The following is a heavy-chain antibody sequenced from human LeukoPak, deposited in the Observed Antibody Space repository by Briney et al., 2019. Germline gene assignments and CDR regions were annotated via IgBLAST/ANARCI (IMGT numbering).Heavy chain of an antibody. J-gene: IGHJ4*02. CDR3: AREGSPGIAARPVFGY. CDR1: GGSFSTSSYY. D-gene: IGHD6-6*01. Sequence: SETLSLTCTVSGGSFSTSSYYWSWIRQPAGKGLEWIGRIYTSGSTNYNPSLKSRVTMSVDTSKNQFSLKLSSVTAADTAVYYCAREGSPGIAARPVFGYWGQGTLVTVSS. V-gene: IGHV4-61*02. CDR2: IYTSGST.